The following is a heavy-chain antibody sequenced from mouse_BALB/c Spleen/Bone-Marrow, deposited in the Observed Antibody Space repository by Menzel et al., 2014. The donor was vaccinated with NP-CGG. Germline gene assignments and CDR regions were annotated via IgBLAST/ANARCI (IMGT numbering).Heavy chain of an antibody. Sequence: VQLKQSGAELVRPGSSVKISCKASGYAFSSYWMNWVKQRPGQGLEWIGQIYPGDGDTNYNGKFKGKATLTADKSSSTAYMQLSSLTSEDSAVYFCARLDGYYPYYAMDYWGQGTSVTVSS. CDR2: IYPGDGDT. J-gene: IGHJ4*01. D-gene: IGHD2-3*01. CDR1: GYAFSSYW. CDR3: ARLDGYYPYYAMDY. V-gene: IGHV1-80*01.